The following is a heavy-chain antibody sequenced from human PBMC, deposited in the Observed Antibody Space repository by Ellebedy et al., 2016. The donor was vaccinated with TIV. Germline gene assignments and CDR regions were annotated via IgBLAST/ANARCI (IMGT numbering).Heavy chain of an antibody. D-gene: IGHD6-19*01. CDR3: ARHHGSGWYGGGNYYFDY. CDR2: IYYSGST. J-gene: IGHJ4*02. V-gene: IGHV4-39*01. Sequence: SETLSLTXTVSGCSISSSSYYWGWIRQPPGKGLVWIGSIYYSGSTYYNPSLKSRVTISVDTSKNQFSLKLSSVTAADTAVYYCARHHGSGWYGGGNYYFDYWGQGTLVTVSS. CDR1: GCSISSSSYY.